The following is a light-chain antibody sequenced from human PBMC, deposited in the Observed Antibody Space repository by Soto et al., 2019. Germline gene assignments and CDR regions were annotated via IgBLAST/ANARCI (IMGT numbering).Light chain of an antibody. CDR2: SNN. Sequence: QSVLTQPPSASGTPGQRVTISCSGSSSNIGSYTVNWYQQLPGTAPKLLIYSNNQRPSGVPDRFSGSKSGTSASLAISGLQSEDEADYYCAAWDDSLNGPLFGGRTKLTVL. V-gene: IGLV1-44*01. CDR3: AAWDDSLNGPL. CDR1: SSNIGSYT. J-gene: IGLJ3*02.